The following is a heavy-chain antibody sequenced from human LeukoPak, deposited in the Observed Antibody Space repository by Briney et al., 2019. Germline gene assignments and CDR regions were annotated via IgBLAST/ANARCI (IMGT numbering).Heavy chain of an antibody. D-gene: IGHD3-16*02. Sequence: GGSLRLSCAASGFTFSSYGMHWVRQAPGKGLEWVAFIRYDGSNKYYADSVKGRFTISRDNSKNTLYLRMNSLRAEDTAVYYCAADTFYVWGSYRPLDAFDIWGQGTMVTVSS. V-gene: IGHV3-30*02. CDR3: AADTFYVWGSYRPLDAFDI. CDR2: IRYDGSNK. CDR1: GFTFSSYG. J-gene: IGHJ3*02.